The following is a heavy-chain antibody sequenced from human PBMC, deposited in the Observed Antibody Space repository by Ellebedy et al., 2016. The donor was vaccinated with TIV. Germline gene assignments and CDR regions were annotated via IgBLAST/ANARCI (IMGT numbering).Heavy chain of an antibody. Sequence: GESLKISCAASGFTFSDYYMSWIRQAPGKGLEWVSYISSSGSTIYYADSVKGRFTISRDNAKNSLYLQMNSLRAEDTAVYYCARDGGYDILTGYLDYWGQGTLVTVSS. D-gene: IGHD3-9*01. J-gene: IGHJ4*02. CDR3: ARDGGYDILTGYLDY. CDR2: ISSSGSTI. CDR1: GFTFSDYY. V-gene: IGHV3-11*01.